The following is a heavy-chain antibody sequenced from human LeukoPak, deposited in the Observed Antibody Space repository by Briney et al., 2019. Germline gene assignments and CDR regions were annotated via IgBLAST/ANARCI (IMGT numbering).Heavy chain of an antibody. J-gene: IGHJ6*03. D-gene: IGHD3-3*01. CDR2: IRYDGSNK. V-gene: IGHV3-30*02. CDR3: AKDGPDTYYDFWSGYYYYYYYYMDV. CDR1: GFTFSSYG. Sequence: GGSLRLSCAASGFTFSSYGMHWVRQAPGKGLEWVAFIRYDGSNKYYADSVKGRFTISRDNSKNTLYLQMNSLRAEDTAVYYCAKDGPDTYYDFWSGYYYYYYYYMDVWGKGTTVTVSS.